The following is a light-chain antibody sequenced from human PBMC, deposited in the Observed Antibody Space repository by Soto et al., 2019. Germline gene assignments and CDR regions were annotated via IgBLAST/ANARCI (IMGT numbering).Light chain of an antibody. Sequence: DIQMTQSPSTLSASVGDRVTITCRASQSISSWLAWYQQKPGKAPKLLIYKASSLESGVPSRFSGSGSGADFTLTISSLQPDDSATYYCQQYDTSSRGFGQGTKVEIK. J-gene: IGKJ1*01. CDR1: QSISSW. CDR2: KAS. CDR3: QQYDTSSRG. V-gene: IGKV1-5*03.